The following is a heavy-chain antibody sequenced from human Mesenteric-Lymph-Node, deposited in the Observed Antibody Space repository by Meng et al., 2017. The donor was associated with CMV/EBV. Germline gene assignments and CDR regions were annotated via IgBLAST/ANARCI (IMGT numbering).Heavy chain of an antibody. CDR1: GYSFVNSK. J-gene: IGHJ4*02. D-gene: IGHD6-19*01. Sequence: CKTSGYSFVNSKINWVRQATGQGLEWMGRVNPKSGDTEYAQKFQGRITVTKDTATNAVYMELHSLTTDDTAVYYCARHSSGWSILDYWGQGALVTVSS. V-gene: IGHV1-8*03. CDR2: VNPKSGDT. CDR3: ARHSSGWSILDY.